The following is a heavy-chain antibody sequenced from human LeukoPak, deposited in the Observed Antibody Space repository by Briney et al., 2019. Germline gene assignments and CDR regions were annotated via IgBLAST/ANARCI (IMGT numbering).Heavy chain of an antibody. CDR2: IYWDDDK. D-gene: IGHD3-9*01. J-gene: IGHJ4*02. Sequence: SGPTLVNPTQTLTLTCTFSGFSLSTSGVGVGWIRQPPGKALEWLALIYWDDDKRYSPSLKSRLTITKDTSKNQVVLTMTNMDPVDTATYCCAHVYEGLTGYSRCFDYWGQGTLVTVSS. CDR1: GFSLSTSGVG. V-gene: IGHV2-5*02. CDR3: AHVYEGLTGYSRCFDY.